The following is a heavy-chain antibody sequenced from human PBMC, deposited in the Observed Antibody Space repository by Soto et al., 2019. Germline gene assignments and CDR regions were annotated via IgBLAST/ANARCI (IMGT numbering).Heavy chain of an antibody. CDR1: GFTFRDYY. CDR3: ARDSLAAPLYYYYGMDV. D-gene: IGHD6-6*01. Sequence: PGESLRLSCAASGFTFRDYYMSWIRQAPGKGLEWVSYISSSSSYTNYADSVKGRFTISRDNAKNSLYLQMNSLRAEDTAVYYCARDSLAAPLYYYYGMDVWGQGTTVTVSS. CDR2: ISSSSSYT. V-gene: IGHV3-11*06. J-gene: IGHJ6*02.